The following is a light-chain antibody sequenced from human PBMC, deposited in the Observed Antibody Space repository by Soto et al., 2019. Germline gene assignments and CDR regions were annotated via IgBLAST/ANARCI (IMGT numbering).Light chain of an antibody. CDR2: GAS. V-gene: IGKV3-20*01. J-gene: IGKJ1*01. CDR1: QSVSSSY. Sequence: PGTLSLSPGEIATLSCRASQSVSSSYLAWYQQKPGQAPRLLIYGASSRATGIPDRFSGSGSGTDFTLTISRLEPEDFAVYYCQQYGSSPTTFGQGTKVDNK. CDR3: QQYGSSPTT.